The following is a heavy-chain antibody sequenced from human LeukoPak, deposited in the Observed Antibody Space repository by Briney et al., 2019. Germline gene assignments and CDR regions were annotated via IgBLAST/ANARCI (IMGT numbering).Heavy chain of an antibody. CDR2: IGAYNGNT. J-gene: IGHJ4*02. Sequence: ASVKDSSKASGYAFTSYGISWVRQAPGQRLEWMGWIGAYNGNTNYAQKLQGRVTMTTDTSTSTAYMELRSLRSDDTAVYYCARALLWFGELQQNDYWGQGTLVTVSS. D-gene: IGHD3-10*01. V-gene: IGHV1-18*01. CDR3: ARALLWFGELQQNDY. CDR1: GYAFTSYG.